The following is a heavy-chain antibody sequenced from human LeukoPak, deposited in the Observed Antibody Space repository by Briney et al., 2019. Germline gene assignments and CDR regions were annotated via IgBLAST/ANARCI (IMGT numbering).Heavy chain of an antibody. CDR1: GYTFTSYY. J-gene: IGHJ6*03. V-gene: IGHV1-46*01. Sequence: ASVKVSCKASGYTFTSYYLHWVRQAPGQGLEWMGIINPSGGSTSYAQKFQGRVTMTRDMSTSTVYMELSSLRSEDTAVYYCARDSERRDRKLYDFWSGYYTGYYYYYYMDVWGKGTTVTVSS. CDR2: INPSGGST. D-gene: IGHD3-3*01. CDR3: ARDSERRDRKLYDFWSGYYTGYYYYYYMDV.